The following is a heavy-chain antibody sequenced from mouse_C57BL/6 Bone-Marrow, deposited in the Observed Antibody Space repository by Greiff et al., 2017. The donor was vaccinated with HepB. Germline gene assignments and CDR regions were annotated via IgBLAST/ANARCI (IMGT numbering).Heavy chain of an antibody. CDR1: GYTFTSYW. CDR3: APLNRRFAY. J-gene: IGHJ3*01. Sequence: VQLQQSGAELAKPGASVKLSCKASGYTFTSYWMHWVNQRPGQGLEWIGYINPSSGYTKYKQKFKDKSTLTADNSSSTAYMQLSSLTYEDSAVYYCAPLNRRFAYWGRGTVVTVTA. V-gene: IGHV1-7*01. CDR2: INPSSGYT.